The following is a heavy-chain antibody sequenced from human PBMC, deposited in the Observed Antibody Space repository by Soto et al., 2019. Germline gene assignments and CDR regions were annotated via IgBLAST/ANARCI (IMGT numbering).Heavy chain of an antibody. Sequence: QVQLVQSGAEVKKPGASVKVSCKASGYTFTSYAMHWVRQAPGQRLEWMGWINAGNGNTKYSQKFQGRVTITRDTSASTAYMELRSLRSEDTAVYYCARDRDDHCSGGSCYSGGFDYWGQGTLVTVSS. V-gene: IGHV1-3*01. CDR3: ARDRDDHCSGGSCYSGGFDY. D-gene: IGHD2-15*01. CDR1: GYTFTSYA. J-gene: IGHJ4*02. CDR2: INAGNGNT.